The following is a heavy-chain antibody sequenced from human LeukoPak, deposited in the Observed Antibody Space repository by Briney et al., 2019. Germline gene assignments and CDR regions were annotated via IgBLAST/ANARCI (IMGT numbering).Heavy chain of an antibody. CDR3: TTDSYVAGTFSFDY. CDR1: GFTFSNAW. Sequence: GGSLRLSCAASGFTFSNAWMSWVRQAPGKGLEWVGRIKSKTDGGTTDYAAPVKGRFAISGDDSKDTLYLQMNSLKTEDTAVYYCTTDSYVAGTFSFDYWGQGTLVTVSS. V-gene: IGHV3-15*01. D-gene: IGHD6-19*01. J-gene: IGHJ4*02. CDR2: IKSKTDGGTT.